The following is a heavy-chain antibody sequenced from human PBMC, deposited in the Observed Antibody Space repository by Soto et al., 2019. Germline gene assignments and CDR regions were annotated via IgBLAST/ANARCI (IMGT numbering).Heavy chain of an antibody. V-gene: IGHV1-69*13. CDR3: ARDDATYCGGDCYRYFYYGMDV. J-gene: IGHJ6*02. D-gene: IGHD2-21*02. Sequence: SVKVSCKASGGTFSNHAISWVRQAPGQGLEWVGGIIPMFPTADYAQRFQGRVTITADDSTTTVYMELSGLRSEDTAMYCCARDDATYCGGDCYRYFYYGMDVWGQGTTVTVSS. CDR1: GGTFSNHA. CDR2: IIPMFPTA.